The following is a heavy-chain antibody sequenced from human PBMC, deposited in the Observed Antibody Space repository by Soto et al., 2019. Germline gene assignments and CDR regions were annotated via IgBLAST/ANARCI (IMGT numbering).Heavy chain of an antibody. J-gene: IGHJ6*04. CDR2: IDTTGDTI. CDR1: GFTFSDHY. CDR3: ARGHLGMGV. Sequence: TGGSLRLSCTASGFTFSDHYMTWIRQAPGKGLEWLSYIDTTGDTISYADSVKGRFTMSRDNAKNSLYLQMNSLTAGDTAVYYCARGHLGMGVWGKGTTVTVSS. V-gene: IGHV3-11*01.